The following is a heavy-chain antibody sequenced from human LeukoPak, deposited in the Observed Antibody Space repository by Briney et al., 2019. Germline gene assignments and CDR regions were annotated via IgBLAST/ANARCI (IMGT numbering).Heavy chain of an antibody. Sequence: KTSETLSLTCTVSGGSISSSSYYWGWIRQPPGKGLEWIGSIYYSGSTYYNPSLKSRVTISVDTSKNQFSLKLSSVTAADTAVYYCARSLGIQLWFCPWGQGTLVTVSS. D-gene: IGHD5-18*01. V-gene: IGHV4-39*07. CDR2: IYYSGST. CDR3: ARSLGIQLWFCP. J-gene: IGHJ5*02. CDR1: GGSISSSSYY.